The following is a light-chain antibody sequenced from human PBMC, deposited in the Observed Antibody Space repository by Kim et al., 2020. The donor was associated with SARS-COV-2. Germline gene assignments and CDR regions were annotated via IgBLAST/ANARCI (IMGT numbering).Light chain of an antibody. V-gene: IGLV3-1*01. CDR3: QAWDRSTVV. J-gene: IGLJ2*01. CDR1: KLGDKY. Sequence: SGAPGQTASITCSGDKLGDKYACLYQQKPGQSPVLVIYQDSKRPSGIPERFSGSNSGNTATLTISGTQAMDEADYYCQAWDRSTVVFGGGTQLTVL. CDR2: QDS.